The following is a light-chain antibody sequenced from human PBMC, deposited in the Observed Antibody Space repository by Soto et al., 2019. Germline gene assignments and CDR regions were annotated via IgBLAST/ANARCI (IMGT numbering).Light chain of an antibody. Sequence: EIVVTQSPATLSLSPGERATLSCRASQSVSSNLAWYQQKPGQAPRLLIYGASTRATGIPARFSGSGSGTEFTLTISSLQSEDFAVYYCQQYNNWPPWTFGQGTKVDI. CDR3: QQYNNWPPWT. CDR2: GAS. J-gene: IGKJ1*01. V-gene: IGKV3-15*01. CDR1: QSVSSN.